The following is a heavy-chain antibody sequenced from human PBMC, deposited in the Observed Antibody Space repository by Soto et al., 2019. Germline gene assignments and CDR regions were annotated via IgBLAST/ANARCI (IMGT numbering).Heavy chain of an antibody. CDR3: VRERFLTGDYTGLNGFD. D-gene: IGHD3-9*01. CDR2: TYSRSKWYT. J-gene: IGHJ4*01. CDR1: GDSVSGNSVA. Sequence: QVQLQQSGPGLVKPSQTLSLTCAISGDSVSGNSVAWNWIRQSPSKGLEWLGRTYSRSKWYTDYAQSFRSRITITPDTTKNVFSLDSKSVAPEVTPVSFCVRERFLTGDYTGLNGFD. V-gene: IGHV6-1*01.